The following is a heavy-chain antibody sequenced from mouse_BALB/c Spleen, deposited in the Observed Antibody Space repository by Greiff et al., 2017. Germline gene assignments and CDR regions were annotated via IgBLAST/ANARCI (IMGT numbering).Heavy chain of an antibody. D-gene: IGHD2-1*01. CDR1: GYTFTDYA. CDR2: ISTYYGDA. J-gene: IGHJ2*01. Sequence: QVQLQQSGAELVRPGVSVKISCKGSGYTFTDYAMHWVKQSHAKSLEWIGVISTYYGDASYNQKFKGKATMTVDKSSSTAYMELARLTSEDSAIYYCARSGGNYAMDYWGQGTTLTVSS. V-gene: IGHV1S137*01. CDR3: ARSGGNYAMDY.